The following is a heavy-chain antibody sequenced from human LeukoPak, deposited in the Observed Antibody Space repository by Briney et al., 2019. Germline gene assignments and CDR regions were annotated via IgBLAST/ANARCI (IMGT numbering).Heavy chain of an antibody. CDR3: ATTFRSESAFDI. V-gene: IGHV1-69*02. J-gene: IGHJ3*02. CDR2: IIPILGIA. Sequence: GSSVKVSCKASGGTFSSYTISWVRQAPGQGLEWMGRIIPILGIANYAQKFQGRVTITADKSTSTAYMELSSLSSEDTAVYYCATTFRSESAFDIWGQGTMVTVSS. D-gene: IGHD2/OR15-2a*01. CDR1: GGTFSSYT.